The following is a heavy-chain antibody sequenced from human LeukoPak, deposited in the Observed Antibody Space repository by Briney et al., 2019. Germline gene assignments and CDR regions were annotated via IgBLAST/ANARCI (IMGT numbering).Heavy chain of an antibody. D-gene: IGHD3-22*01. J-gene: IGHJ4*02. CDR1: GLSFSTYS. Sequence: PGGSLTLSCTASGLSFSTYSIHWARQAPGKGLEWVSYISSSSDTIYYADSVKGRLTISRDNAKNSLYLQMNSLRAEDTAVYYCARVSITMIVVNGIDYWGQGTLVTVSS. CDR3: ARVSITMIVVNGIDY. V-gene: IGHV3-48*04. CDR2: ISSSSDTI.